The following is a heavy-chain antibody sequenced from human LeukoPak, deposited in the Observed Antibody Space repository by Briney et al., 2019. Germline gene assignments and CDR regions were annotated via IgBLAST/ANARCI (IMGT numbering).Heavy chain of an antibody. CDR1: GFTFSSYW. D-gene: IGHD1/OR15-1a*01. CDR2: IKKDGSDK. CDR3: AKDRGSEQGAFDI. J-gene: IGHJ3*02. Sequence: GGSLRLSCAASGFTFSSYWMNWVRQAPGKGLEWVANIKKDGSDKNYLGSVKGRFTISRDNAKNSLYLQMNSLRAEDMALYYCAKDRGSEQGAFDIWGQGTMVTVSS. V-gene: IGHV3-7*03.